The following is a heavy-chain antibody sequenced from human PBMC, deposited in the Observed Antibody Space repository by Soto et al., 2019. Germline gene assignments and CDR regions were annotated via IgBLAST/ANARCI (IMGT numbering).Heavy chain of an antibody. V-gene: IGHV1-24*01. CDR1: GYTLPELS. CDR3: APDFVDEYPYYFDY. D-gene: IGHD2-15*01. Sequence: GXSVKVSCKVSGYTLPELSMHWVRQSPGKGLEWMGGFDPEDGETIYAQKFQGRVTMTEDTSTDTASMALRSLRSEDTAVYYCAPDFVDEYPYYFDYWGQGPRSPSTQ. J-gene: IGHJ4*02. CDR2: FDPEDGET.